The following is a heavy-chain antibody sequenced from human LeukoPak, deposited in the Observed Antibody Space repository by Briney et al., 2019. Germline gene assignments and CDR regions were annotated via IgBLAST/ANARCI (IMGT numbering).Heavy chain of an antibody. CDR1: GFTFDDYA. CDR2: ISWNSGSI. D-gene: IGHD6-13*01. CDR3: AQDLAGSWYDDLDGLPDY. V-gene: IGHV3-9*01. Sequence: GGSLRLSCAASGFTFDDYAMHWVRQAPGKGLEWVSGISWNSGSIGYADSVKGRFTISRDNAKNSLYLQMNSLRAEDTALYYCAQDLAGSWYDDLDGLPDYWGQGTLVTVSS. J-gene: IGHJ4*02.